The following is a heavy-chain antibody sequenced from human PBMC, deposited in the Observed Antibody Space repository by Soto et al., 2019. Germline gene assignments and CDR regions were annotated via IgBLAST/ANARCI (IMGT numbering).Heavy chain of an antibody. V-gene: IGHV1-69*01. CDR1: GGTFSNYA. Sequence: QVQLVQSGPEVKKPGSSVKVSCKASGGTFSNYAISWVRQAPGQGLEWMGGIIPIFGSANYAQKFQGRVTITADESTSTAYMEVRSLRSEDTAVYYCAGDVGPRPQGYYYGMDVWGQGTTVTVSS. J-gene: IGHJ6*02. CDR2: IIPIFGSA. CDR3: AGDVGPRPQGYYYGMDV.